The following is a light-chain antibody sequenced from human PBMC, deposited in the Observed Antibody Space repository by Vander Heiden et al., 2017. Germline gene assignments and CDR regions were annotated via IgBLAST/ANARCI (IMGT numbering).Light chain of an antibody. CDR3: CSYAGSYTWV. CDR1: SSDVGGYNY. J-gene: IGLJ3*02. Sequence: QSDLTQPRSVSGSPGKSVTISCTGTSSDVGGYNYVSWYLQHPGKAHKLMILDVNRRTSGVPDRFSGSKSGNTASLTISGLQAEDEADYYCCSYAGSYTWVFGGGTKLTVL. V-gene: IGLV2-11*01. CDR2: DVN.